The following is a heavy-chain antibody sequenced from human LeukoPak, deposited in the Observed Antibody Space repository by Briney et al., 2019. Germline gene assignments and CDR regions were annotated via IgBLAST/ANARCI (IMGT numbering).Heavy chain of an antibody. Sequence: SSETLSLTCAVYGGSFSGYDWSWIRQPPGKGLEWIGYIYYSGSTNYNPSLKSRVTISVDTSKNQFSLKLSSVTAADTAVYYCARANYDSSGWEFDYWGQGTLVTVSS. CDR1: GGSFSGYD. J-gene: IGHJ4*02. V-gene: IGHV4-59*01. CDR2: IYYSGST. D-gene: IGHD3-22*01. CDR3: ARANYDSSGWEFDY.